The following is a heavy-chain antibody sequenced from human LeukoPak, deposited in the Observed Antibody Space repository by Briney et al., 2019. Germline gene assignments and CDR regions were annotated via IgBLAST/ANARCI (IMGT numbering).Heavy chain of an antibody. J-gene: IGHJ4*02. CDR1: RFTLYKYI. V-gene: IGHV3-43*01. Sequence: GRTLRLSCVPSRFTLYKYIMHRVRQAPGKGLEWVSLITWDGVGTYYADSVKGRFTISRDNSKSSLYLQMNSLRTEDTALYYCVKDENDYDGFYFDYWGQGSLVTVSS. CDR3: VKDENDYDGFYFDY. CDR2: ITWDGVGT. D-gene: IGHD4-23*01.